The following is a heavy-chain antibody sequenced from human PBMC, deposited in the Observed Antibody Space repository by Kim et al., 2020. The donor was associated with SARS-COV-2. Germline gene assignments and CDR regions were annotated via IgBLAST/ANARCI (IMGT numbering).Heavy chain of an antibody. CDR3: ANPRVLN. J-gene: IGHJ4*02. Sequence: GGSLRLSCAASGFTFKDYAVTWVRQTPGKGLEWVSTITGGSAGTFYADSVKGRFTISRDDSKNTLYLHMNSLRVEDTAIYYCANPRVLNWGPGTLVTVTS. CDR1: GFTFKDYA. CDR2: ITGGSAGT. V-gene: IGHV3-23*01.